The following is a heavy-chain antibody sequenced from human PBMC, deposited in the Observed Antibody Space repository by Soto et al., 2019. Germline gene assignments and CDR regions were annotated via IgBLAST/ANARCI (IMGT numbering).Heavy chain of an antibody. CDR2: IYHSGST. D-gene: IGHD6-19*01. CDR1: GVSISSGGYS. J-gene: IGHJ4*02. Sequence: SETLSLSCAVSGVSISSGGYSWSWIRQPPGKGLEWIGYIYHSGSTYYNPSLKSRVTISVDRSKNQFSLKLSSVTAADTAVYYCARGGAVADLLDYWGQGTLVTVSS. V-gene: IGHV4-30-2*01. CDR3: ARGGAVADLLDY.